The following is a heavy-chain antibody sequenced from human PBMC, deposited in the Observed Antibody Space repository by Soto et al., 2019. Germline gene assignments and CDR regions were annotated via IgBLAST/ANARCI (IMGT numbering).Heavy chain of an antibody. CDR2: ISYDGSNK. Sequence: PGGSLRLSCAASGFTFSSYAMHWVRQAPGKGLEWVAVISYDGSNKYYADSVKGRFTGSRDNSKNTLYLQMSSLRAEDTAVYYCSKSTRPAYNNGWYAGSYYFDYWGRGTLVTVSS. CDR1: GFTFSSYA. J-gene: IGHJ4*02. CDR3: SKSTRPAYNNGWYAGSYYFDY. V-gene: IGHV3-30-3*02. D-gene: IGHD6-19*01.